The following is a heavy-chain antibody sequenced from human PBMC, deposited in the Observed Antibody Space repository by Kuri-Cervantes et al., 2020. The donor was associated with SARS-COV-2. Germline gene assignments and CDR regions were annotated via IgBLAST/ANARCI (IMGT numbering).Heavy chain of an antibody. J-gene: IGHJ3*02. V-gene: IGHV3-23*01. D-gene: IGHD1-7*01. CDR2: ISGSGGST. Sequence: GGSLRLSCAASGFTFSSYSMNWVRQAPGKGLEWVSAISGSGGSTYYADSVKGRFTISRDNSKNTLYLQMNSLRAEDTAVYYCATIKTHDAFDIWGQGTMVTVSS. CDR1: GFTFSSYS. CDR3: ATIKTHDAFDI.